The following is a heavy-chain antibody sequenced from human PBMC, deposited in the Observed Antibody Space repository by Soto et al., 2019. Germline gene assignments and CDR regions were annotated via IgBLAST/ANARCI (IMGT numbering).Heavy chain of an antibody. J-gene: IGHJ6*02. D-gene: IGHD2-21*02. CDR2: IDYSGST. Sequence: QVQLQESGPGLVKPSQTLSLTCTVSGGSISSGGYYWSWIRQHPGKGLEWIGYIDYSGSTYYNPSLKSRVTISVDTSKHQFYLKLRSVTAADTAVYYCVAYCGGDCYSDYYGMDVWGQGTTVTVSS. CDR3: VAYCGGDCYSDYYGMDV. V-gene: IGHV4-31*03. CDR1: GGSISSGGYY.